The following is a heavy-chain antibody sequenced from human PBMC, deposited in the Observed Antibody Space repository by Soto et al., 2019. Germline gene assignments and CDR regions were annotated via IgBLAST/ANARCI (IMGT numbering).Heavy chain of an antibody. CDR2: ISYTGENT. CDR3: VKVAAQYYYYYDTYV. J-gene: IGHJ6*02. V-gene: IGHV3-64D*06. Sequence: GGSLRLSCSASGFTCSKYGMHWVRQAPGKGLECVSAISYTGENTYYADSVKGRFTISRDNSKNTLFLQMSSLTAEDTGIYYCVKVAAQYYYYYDTYVWGPGATVTVSS. CDR1: GFTCSKYG. D-gene: IGHD6-6*01.